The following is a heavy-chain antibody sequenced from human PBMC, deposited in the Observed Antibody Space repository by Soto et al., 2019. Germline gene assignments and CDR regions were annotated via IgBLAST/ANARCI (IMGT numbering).Heavy chain of an antibody. V-gene: IGHV1-18*01. J-gene: IGHJ4*02. CDR2: ISAYNGNT. CDR3: ARDVWSGYQRQYYFDY. D-gene: IGHD3-3*01. Sequence: QVQLVQSGAEVKKPGASVKVSCKACGYTFTSYGISWVRQAPGQGLEWKGWISAYNGNTNYAQKLQGRVTMTTDTYTSTAYMELRSLRSDDTAVYYCARDVWSGYQRQYYFDYWGQGTLVTVSS. CDR1: GYTFTSYG.